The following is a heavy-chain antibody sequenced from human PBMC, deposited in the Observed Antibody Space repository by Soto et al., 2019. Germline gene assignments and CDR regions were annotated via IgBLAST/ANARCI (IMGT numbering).Heavy chain of an antibody. V-gene: IGHV4-34*01. CDR3: ARGDPGGDY. CDR1: GGSFSGYY. D-gene: IGHD1-26*01. CDR2: INHSGST. J-gene: IGHJ4*02. Sequence: QVQLQQWGAGLLKPSETLSLTCAVYGGSFSGYYWSWIRQPPGKGLEWIGEINHSGSTNYNPSLKGRVTIAVDTSKNQFSLKLSSVTAADTAVYYCARGDPGGDYWGQGTLVTVSS.